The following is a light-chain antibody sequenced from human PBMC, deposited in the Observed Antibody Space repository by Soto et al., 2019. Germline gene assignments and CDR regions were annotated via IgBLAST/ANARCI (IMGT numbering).Light chain of an antibody. J-gene: IGKJ1*01. Sequence: DIQMIQSPSSLSASVGDRVTITCRASQSISSYLNWYQQKPGKAPKLLIYAASSLQSGVPSRFSGSGSGTDLTLTISSLQPEDFATYYCQQSYSTPPTFGQGTKVEIK. V-gene: IGKV1-39*01. CDR2: AAS. CDR3: QQSYSTPPT. CDR1: QSISSY.